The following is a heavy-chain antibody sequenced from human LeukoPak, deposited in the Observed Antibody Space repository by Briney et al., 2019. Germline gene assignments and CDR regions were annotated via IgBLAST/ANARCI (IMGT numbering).Heavy chain of an antibody. CDR1: GYTFTSYG. D-gene: IGHD3-22*01. V-gene: IGHV1-18*01. Sequence: ASVTVSCKASGYTFTSYGISWVRQAPGQGLEWMGRISAQNGDTKYTQKFQGRVTMTTDTSTTTAYMDLRSLTSDDTAVYYFVRDPGYFDSRGYYYFDAFDMWGQGTMVTVSS. CDR3: VRDPGYFDSRGYYYFDAFDM. J-gene: IGHJ3*02. CDR2: ISAQNGDT.